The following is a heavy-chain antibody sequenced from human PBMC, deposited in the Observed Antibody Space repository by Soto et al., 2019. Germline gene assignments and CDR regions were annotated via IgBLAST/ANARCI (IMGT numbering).Heavy chain of an antibody. D-gene: IGHD3-9*01. CDR1: GFTFSSYW. Sequence: GGSLRRSWAASGFTFSSYWMSWVRQAPGKGLEWVANIKQDGSEKYYVDSVKGRFTISRDNAKNSLYLQMNSLRAEDTAVYYCATDSDWNYGMDVCRQGPTVNASS. J-gene: IGHJ6*02. CDR2: IKQDGSEK. V-gene: IGHV3-7*01. CDR3: ATDSDWNYGMDV.